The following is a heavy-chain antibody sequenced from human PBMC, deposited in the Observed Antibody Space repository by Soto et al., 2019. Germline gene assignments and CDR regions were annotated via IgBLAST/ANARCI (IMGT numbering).Heavy chain of an antibody. J-gene: IGHJ6*02. CDR2: IGSSGSNI. CDR3: ARVNGYYYYGMDV. D-gene: IGHD3-22*01. CDR1: GFTFSDYY. Sequence: QVQLVESGGGLVKPGGSMRLSCAASGFTFSDYYMSWIRQAPGKGLEWVSDIGSSGSNIYYADSVKGRFTISRDNAKNALYLQMNSLRAEDTAVYYCARVNGYYYYGMDVWGQGTTVTVSS. V-gene: IGHV3-11*01.